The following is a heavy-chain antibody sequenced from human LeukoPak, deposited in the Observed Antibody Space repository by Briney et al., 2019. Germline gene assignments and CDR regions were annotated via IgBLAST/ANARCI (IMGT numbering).Heavy chain of an antibody. D-gene: IGHD1-14*01. CDR1: GGSISSSYYY. CDR3: AGMRITTPTVRTLDY. CDR2: IYYSGST. V-gene: IGHV4-39*07. J-gene: IGHJ4*02. Sequence: SETLSLTCTVSGGSISSSYYYWGWIRQPPGKGLEWLGTIYYSGSTYYNPSLKSRVTISVDTSKNQFSLKLSSVTAADTAVYYCAGMRITTPTVRTLDYWGQGTLVTVSS.